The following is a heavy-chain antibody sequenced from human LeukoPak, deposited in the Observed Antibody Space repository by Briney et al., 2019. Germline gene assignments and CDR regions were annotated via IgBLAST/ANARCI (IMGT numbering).Heavy chain of an antibody. CDR1: GFTFSNYA. J-gene: IGHJ4*02. Sequence: GGSLRLSCVASGFTFSNYAMSWVRQAPGMGLEWVSVISGSGGSTYYADSVKGRFTISRDNSKNTLYLQMNSLRAEDTAVYYCAKVKLYSSSRAFDYWGQGTLVTVSS. CDR3: AKVKLYSSSRAFDY. D-gene: IGHD6-6*01. V-gene: IGHV3-23*01. CDR2: ISGSGGST.